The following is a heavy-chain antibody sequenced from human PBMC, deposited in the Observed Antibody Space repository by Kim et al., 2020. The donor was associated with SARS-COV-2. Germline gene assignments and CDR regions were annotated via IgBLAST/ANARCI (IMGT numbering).Heavy chain of an antibody. J-gene: IGHJ3*02. CDR1: GFTFSSYS. CDR2: ISSSSSYI. V-gene: IGHV3-21*01. Sequence: GGSLRLSCAASGFTFSSYSMNWVRQAPGKGLEWVSSISSSSSYIYYADSVKGRFTISRDNAKNSLYLQMNSLRAEDTAVYYCARDLGRREAFDIWGQGTMVTVSS. CDR3: ARDLGRREAFDI. D-gene: IGHD1-26*01.